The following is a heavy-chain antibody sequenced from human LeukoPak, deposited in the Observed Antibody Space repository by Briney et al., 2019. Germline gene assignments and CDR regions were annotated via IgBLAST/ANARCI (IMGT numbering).Heavy chain of an antibody. Sequence: GGSLRLSCAASGFTFNTFNMNWVRQAPGKGLEWVSSITSGGDYIYYADSVKGRFTTSRDNAKNSLSLQLNSLRVEDTAVYYCARGHYDVLAASYKWTPDYWGQGTMVTVSS. CDR2: ITSGGDYI. D-gene: IGHD3-9*01. CDR3: ARGHYDVLAASYKWTPDY. J-gene: IGHJ4*02. V-gene: IGHV3-21*01. CDR1: GFTFNTFN.